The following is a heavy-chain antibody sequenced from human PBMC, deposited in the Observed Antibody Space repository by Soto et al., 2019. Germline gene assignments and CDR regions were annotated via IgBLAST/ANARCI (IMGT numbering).Heavy chain of an antibody. CDR2: IGTAGDT. Sequence: GGSLRLSCAASGFTFSSYDMHWVRQATGKGLEWVSAIGTAGDTYYPGSVKGRFTISRENAKNSLYLQMNSLRAGDTAVYYCARVSSGRAFDIWGQGTMVTVSS. CDR3: ARVSSGRAFDI. J-gene: IGHJ3*02. CDR1: GFTFSSYD. V-gene: IGHV3-13*01. D-gene: IGHD3-22*01.